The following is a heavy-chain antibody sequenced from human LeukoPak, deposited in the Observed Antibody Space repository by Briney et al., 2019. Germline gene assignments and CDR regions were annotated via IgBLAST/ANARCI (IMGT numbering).Heavy chain of an antibody. J-gene: IGHJ4*02. Sequence: GGSLRLSCAASGFTFSSYSMNWVRQAPGKGLEWVSSITSSSSYMYYADSVKGRFTISRDNAKNSLYLQMNSLRAGDTAVYYCASRDFYDSSGYYLYYFDYWGQGTLVTVSS. CDR3: ASRDFYDSSGYYLYYFDY. CDR1: GFTFSSYS. D-gene: IGHD3-22*01. V-gene: IGHV3-21*01. CDR2: ITSSSSYM.